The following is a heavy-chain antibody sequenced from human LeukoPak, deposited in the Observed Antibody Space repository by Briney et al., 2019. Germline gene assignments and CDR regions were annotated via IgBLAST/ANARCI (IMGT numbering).Heavy chain of an antibody. Sequence: SETLFLTCTVSGGSISSYYWSWIRQPAGKGLEWIGRIYTSGSTNYNPSLKSRVTMSVDTSKNQFSLKLSSVTAADTAVYYCTRVGYSSSSGNIFDYWGQGTLVTVSS. CDR3: TRVGYSSSSGNIFDY. CDR2: IYTSGST. J-gene: IGHJ4*02. CDR1: GGSISSYY. V-gene: IGHV4-4*07. D-gene: IGHD6-13*01.